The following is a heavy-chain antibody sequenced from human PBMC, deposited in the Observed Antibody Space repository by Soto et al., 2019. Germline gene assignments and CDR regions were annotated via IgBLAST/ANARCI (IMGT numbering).Heavy chain of an antibody. Sequence: EVQLLDSGGALVQPGGSLRLSCVVSGFTFSNYAMSWVRQAPGKGLEWVSTISYNSGTIYYADSVKGRFTISRDNSKNTLFLQMNSLRGEDTAMYYCAKEIKFGSGRPLDYWGQGTLVTVSS. J-gene: IGHJ4*02. CDR1: GFTFSNYA. D-gene: IGHD3-10*01. CDR2: ISYNSGTI. CDR3: AKEIKFGSGRPLDY. V-gene: IGHV3-23*01.